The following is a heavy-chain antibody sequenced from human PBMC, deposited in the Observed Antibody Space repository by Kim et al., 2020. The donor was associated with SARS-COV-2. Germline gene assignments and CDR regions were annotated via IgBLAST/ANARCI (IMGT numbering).Heavy chain of an antibody. V-gene: IGHV3-23*01. CDR2: ISGSGGST. J-gene: IGHJ6*02. D-gene: IGHD5-18*01. CDR3: AKGVCGAYSGSSTCSMDV. CDR1: GFSFSSYG. Sequence: GGSLRLSCAASGFSFSSYGMSWVRQAPGKGLEWVSIISGSGGSTSYADSVKGRFTISRDNSKNRVDMQMNSLRVDDTAVYYCAKGVCGAYSGSSTCSMDVGGQGTTVTVSS.